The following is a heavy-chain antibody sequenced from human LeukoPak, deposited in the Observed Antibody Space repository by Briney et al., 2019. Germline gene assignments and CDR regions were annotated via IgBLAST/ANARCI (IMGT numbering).Heavy chain of an antibody. CDR3: ARDRSSGWYD. CDR1: GGTFSSYA. CDR2: IIPIFGTA. Sequence: SVKVSCKAPGGTFSSYAISWVRQAPGQGLEWMGGIIPIFGTANYAQKFQGRVTITADKSTSTAYMELSSLRSEDTAVYYCARDRSSGWYDWGQGTLVTVSS. D-gene: IGHD6-19*01. J-gene: IGHJ4*02. V-gene: IGHV1-69*06.